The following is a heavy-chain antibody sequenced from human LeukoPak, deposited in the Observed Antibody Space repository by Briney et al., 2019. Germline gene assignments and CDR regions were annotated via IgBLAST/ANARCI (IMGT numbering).Heavy chain of an antibody. CDR2: ISDSGGST. V-gene: IGHV3-23*01. CDR1: AFTFSSYA. J-gene: IGHJ4*02. CDR3: AKRGSGSYYRYFDY. Sequence: GGSLRLSCAASAFTFSSYAMSWVRQAPGKGLEWVSVISDSGGSTYYADSVKGRFTTSRDNSKNTLYLQMNSLRAEDTAVYYCAKRGSGSYYRYFDYWGQGTLVTVSS. D-gene: IGHD1-26*01.